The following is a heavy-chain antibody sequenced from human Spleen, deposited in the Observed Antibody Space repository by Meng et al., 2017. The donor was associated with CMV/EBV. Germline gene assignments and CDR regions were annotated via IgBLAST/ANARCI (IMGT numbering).Heavy chain of an antibody. CDR3: ARESAAGPYYDFWSGYYYFDS. CDR1: GFTFSAYA. V-gene: IGHV3-21*01. CDR2: ISSSSSYI. J-gene: IGHJ4*02. D-gene: IGHD3-3*01. Sequence: GGSLRLSCAASGFTFSAYAMSWVRQAPGKGLEWVSSISSSSSYIYYADSVKGRFTISRDNAKNSLYLQMNSLRAEDTAVYYCARESAAGPYYDFWSGYYYFDSWGQGTLVTVSS.